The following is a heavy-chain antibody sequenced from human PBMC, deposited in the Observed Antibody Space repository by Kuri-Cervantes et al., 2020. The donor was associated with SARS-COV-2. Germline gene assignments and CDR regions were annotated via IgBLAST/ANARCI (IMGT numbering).Heavy chain of an antibody. J-gene: IGHJ3*02. V-gene: IGHV3-13*01. CDR2: IGTAGDT. CDR3: ARDHTYYYDSSGLGDAFDI. CDR1: GFTFSSYD. D-gene: IGHD3-22*01. Sequence: GESLKISCAASGFTFSSYDMHWVRQATGKGLEWVSAIGTAGDTYYPGSVKGRFTISRENAKNSLYLQMNSLRAGDTAVYYCARDHTYYYDSSGLGDAFDIWGQGTMVTVSS.